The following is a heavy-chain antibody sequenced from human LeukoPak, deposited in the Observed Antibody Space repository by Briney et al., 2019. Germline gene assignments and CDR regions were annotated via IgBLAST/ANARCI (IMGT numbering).Heavy chain of an antibody. CDR1: GFTFSSYA. Sequence: PGGSLRLSCAASGFTFSSYAMHWVRQAPGKGLEWVAVISYDGSNKYYADSVKGRFTISRDNSKNTLYLQMNSLRAEDTAVYYCARDYNSIAVADDFDYWGQGTLVTVSS. D-gene: IGHD6-19*01. V-gene: IGHV3-30*04. CDR2: ISYDGSNK. CDR3: ARDYNSIAVADDFDY. J-gene: IGHJ4*02.